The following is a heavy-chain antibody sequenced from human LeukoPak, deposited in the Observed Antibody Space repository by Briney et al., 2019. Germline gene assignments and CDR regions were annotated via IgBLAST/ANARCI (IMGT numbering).Heavy chain of an antibody. CDR2: IYSDGNT. V-gene: IGHV3-66*01. CDR1: GFTVSNNY. D-gene: IGHD2-21*02. Sequence: GGSLRLSCAASGFTVSNNYMSWVRQAPGKGLEWVSLIYSDGNTYYADSVKGRVTISRDNSKNTLYLQMIRLRVEDTAVYYCARGGTVGGDGLDYWGQGTLVTVSS. J-gene: IGHJ4*02. CDR3: ARGGTVGGDGLDY.